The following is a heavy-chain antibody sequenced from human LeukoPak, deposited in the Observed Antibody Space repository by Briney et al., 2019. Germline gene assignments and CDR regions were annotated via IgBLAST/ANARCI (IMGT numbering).Heavy chain of an antibody. J-gene: IGHJ3*02. Sequence: SETLSLTCAVYGGSFSSYYWSWARQPPGKGLEWIGEINHSGSTNYNRSLKSRVTISVDTSKNQFSLKLSSVTAADTAVYYCARIYDSSGYYHYSPDAFDIWGQGTMVNVSS. CDR2: INHSGST. V-gene: IGHV4-34*01. CDR3: ARIYDSSGYYHYSPDAFDI. CDR1: GGSFSSYY. D-gene: IGHD3-22*01.